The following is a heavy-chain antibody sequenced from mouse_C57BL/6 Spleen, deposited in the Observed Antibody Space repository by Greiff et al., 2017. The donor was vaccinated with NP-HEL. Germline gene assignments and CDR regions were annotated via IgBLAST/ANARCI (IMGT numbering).Heavy chain of an antibody. CDR2: IDPETGGT. V-gene: IGHV1-15*01. D-gene: IGHD1-1*01. J-gene: IGHJ2*01. CDR3: TTYGSSNYFDY. Sequence: VQLQQSGADLVRPGASVTLSCKASGYTFTDYEMHWVKQTPVHGLEWIGAIDPETGGTAYNQKFKGKAILTADKSSSTAYMELRSLTSEDSAVYYCTTYGSSNYFDYWGQGTTLTVSS. CDR1: GYTFTDYE.